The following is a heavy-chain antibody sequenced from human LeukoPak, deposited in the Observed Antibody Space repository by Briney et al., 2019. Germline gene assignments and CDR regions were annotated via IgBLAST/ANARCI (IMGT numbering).Heavy chain of an antibody. CDR2: IRSNGDTA. V-gene: IGHV3-23*01. Sequence: GGSLRLSCAASGFTFSRIAMTWVRQAPGKGLEWVSTIRSNGDTAYNADSVRGRFAISRDNAKNTLYLQMNSLRAEDTAVYYCARARRIRDYYDSSGYNDLWGQGTLVTASS. CDR1: GFTFSRIA. CDR3: ARARRIRDYYDSSGYNDL. D-gene: IGHD3-22*01. J-gene: IGHJ5*02.